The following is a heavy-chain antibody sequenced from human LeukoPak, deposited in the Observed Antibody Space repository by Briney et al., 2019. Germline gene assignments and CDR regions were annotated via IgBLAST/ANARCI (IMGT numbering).Heavy chain of an antibody. CDR3: AGVKIVGAFDI. CDR2: ISSNGGST. CDR1: GFTFSSYA. V-gene: IGHV3-64*01. J-gene: IGHJ3*02. Sequence: GGSLRLSCAASGFTFSSYAMHWVRQAPGRGLEYVSAISSNGGSTYYANSVKGRFTISRDNSKNTLYLQMGSLRAEDMAVSYSAGVKIVGAFDIWGQGTMVTVSS. D-gene: IGHD1-26*01.